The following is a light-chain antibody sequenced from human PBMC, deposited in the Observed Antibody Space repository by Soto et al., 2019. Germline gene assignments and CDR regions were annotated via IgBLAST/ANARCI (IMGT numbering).Light chain of an antibody. CDR1: QSVSSY. Sequence: EIVLTQSPATLSLSRGERATLSCRASQSVSSYLAWYQQKPGQAPRLLIYDASNRATGIPARFSGSGSGTDFTLPISSLEPEDFAVYYCQQRSNWPLTFGGGTKVDIK. J-gene: IGKJ4*01. V-gene: IGKV3-11*01. CDR3: QQRSNWPLT. CDR2: DAS.